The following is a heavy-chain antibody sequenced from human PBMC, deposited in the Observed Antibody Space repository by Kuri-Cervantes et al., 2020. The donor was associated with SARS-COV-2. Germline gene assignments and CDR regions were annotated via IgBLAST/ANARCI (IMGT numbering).Heavy chain of an antibody. D-gene: IGHD6-19*01. CDR3: ARVEVAGMSYGMDV. CDR2: IYSGGST. J-gene: IGHJ6*02. CDR1: GFTVSSNY. Sequence: GESLKISCAASGFTVSSNYMSWVRQAPGKGLEWVSVIYSGGSTYYADSVKCRFTISRDNSKNTLYLQMNSLRADDTAGYYCARVEVAGMSYGMDVWGQGTTVTVSS. V-gene: IGHV3-66*02.